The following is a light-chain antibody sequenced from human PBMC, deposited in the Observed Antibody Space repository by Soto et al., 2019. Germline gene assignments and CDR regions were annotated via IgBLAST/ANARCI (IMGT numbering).Light chain of an antibody. CDR2: HAS. V-gene: IGKV3-15*01. J-gene: IGKJ1*01. CDR3: QQYYNCSPGT. CDR1: QSISSS. Sequence: EIVLTQSPATLSVSPGERATLSCRASQSISSSLAWYQQQHCQDPRLLIYHASTRAAGIPARFSGSGSATEFTTPTSSLQSEDFALYYCQQYYNCSPGTFGQGTKLEIK.